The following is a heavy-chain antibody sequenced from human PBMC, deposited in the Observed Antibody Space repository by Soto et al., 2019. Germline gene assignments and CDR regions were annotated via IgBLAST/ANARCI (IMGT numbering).Heavy chain of an antibody. J-gene: IGHJ6*02. Sequence: ASVKVSCKASGYTFTGYYMHWVRQAPGQGLGWMGWINPNSGGTNYAQKFQGRVTMTRDTSISTAYMELSRLRFDDTAVYYCAREPPGYSSSWYRYYYYYGMDVWGQGTTVTVSS. CDR2: INPNSGGT. V-gene: IGHV1-2*02. CDR3: AREPPGYSSSWYRYYYYYGMDV. D-gene: IGHD6-13*01. CDR1: GYTFTGYY.